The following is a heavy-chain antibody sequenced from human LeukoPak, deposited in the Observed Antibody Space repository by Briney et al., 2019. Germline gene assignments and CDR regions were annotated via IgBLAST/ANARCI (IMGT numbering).Heavy chain of an antibody. J-gene: IGHJ4*02. Sequence: PGGSLRLSCAAPGFTFSSHSMTWVRQAPGKGLEWVSPIRSSSSYIYYADSVKGRFTISRDNAKNSLYPQMNSLRAEDTAVYYCARGRMESDYWGQGTLVTVSS. CDR2: IRSSSSYI. CDR3: ARGRMESDY. D-gene: IGHD1-1*01. CDR1: GFTFSSHS. V-gene: IGHV3-21*01.